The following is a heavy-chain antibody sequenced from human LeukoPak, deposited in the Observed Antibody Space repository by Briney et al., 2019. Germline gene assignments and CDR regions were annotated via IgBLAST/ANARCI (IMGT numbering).Heavy chain of an antibody. CDR1: GGTFSSYA. CDR3: ASLSGYDYRFDY. J-gene: IGHJ4*02. Sequence: SVKVSCKASGGTFSSYAISWVRQAPGQGLEWMGGIIPIFGTANYAQKFQGRVTITADESTSTAYMELSSLRSGDTAVYYCASLSGYDYRFDYWGQGTLVTVSS. V-gene: IGHV1-69*01. D-gene: IGHD5-12*01. CDR2: IIPIFGTA.